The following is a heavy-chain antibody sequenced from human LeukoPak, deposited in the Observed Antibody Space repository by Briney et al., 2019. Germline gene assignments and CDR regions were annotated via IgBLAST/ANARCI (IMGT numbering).Heavy chain of an antibody. CDR2: INPNSGGT. J-gene: IGHJ4*02. D-gene: IGHD6-13*01. CDR3: AVIAAAAGIFRY. Sequence: ASVKVSCKASGYTFTSYYMHWVRRAPGQGLEWMGWINPNSGGTNYAQKFQGWVTMTRDTSISTAYMELSRLRSDDTAVYYCAVIAAAAGIFRYWGQGTLVTVSS. CDR1: GYTFTSYY. V-gene: IGHV1-2*04.